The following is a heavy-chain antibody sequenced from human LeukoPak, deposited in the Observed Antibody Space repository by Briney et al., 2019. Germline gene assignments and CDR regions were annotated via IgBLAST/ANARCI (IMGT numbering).Heavy chain of an antibody. Sequence: HPGGSLRLSCAASGFTFSMYWMSWVRQAPGKGLEWVANIKQDGSEKYYVDSVKGRFTISRDNAKNSLYLQMNSLRAEDTAVYYCARDERIGSWRVSYFDYWGQGTLVTVSS. J-gene: IGHJ4*02. V-gene: IGHV3-7*01. CDR2: IKQDGSEK. CDR3: ARDERIGSWRVSYFDY. D-gene: IGHD6-13*01. CDR1: GFTFSMYW.